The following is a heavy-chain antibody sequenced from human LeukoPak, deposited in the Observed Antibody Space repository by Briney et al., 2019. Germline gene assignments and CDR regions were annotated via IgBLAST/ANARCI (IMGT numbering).Heavy chain of an antibody. Sequence: PSETLSLTCTVSGVSISSSNSYWGWIRQPPGKGLEWIGSIYYSGNTYYNPSLKSRVSMSVDTSKNQFSLKLTSVTAADTAVYYCARSPRRVTATIYFDYWGQGTLVTASS. CDR3: ARSPRRVTATIYFDY. D-gene: IGHD2-21*02. CDR1: GVSISSSNSY. V-gene: IGHV4-39*07. J-gene: IGHJ4*02. CDR2: IYYSGNT.